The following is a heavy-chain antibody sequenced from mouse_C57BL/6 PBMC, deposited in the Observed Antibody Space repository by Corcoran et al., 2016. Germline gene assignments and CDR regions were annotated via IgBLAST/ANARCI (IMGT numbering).Heavy chain of an antibody. J-gene: IGHJ2*01. Sequence: DVQLQESGPGLVKPSQSLSLTCSVTGYSITSGYYWNWIRQFPGNKLEWMGYISYDGSNNYNPSLKNRISITRYKSKTQFFLKLNSVTTEDTATYYCARDGTVVPFDYWGQGTTLTVSS. D-gene: IGHD1-1*01. CDR3: ARDGTVVPFDY. CDR2: ISYDGSN. CDR1: GYSITSGYY. V-gene: IGHV3-6*01.